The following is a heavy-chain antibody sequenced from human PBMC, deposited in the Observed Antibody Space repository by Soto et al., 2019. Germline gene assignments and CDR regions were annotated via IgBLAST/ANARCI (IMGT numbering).Heavy chain of an antibody. Sequence: GGSLRLSCAASGFTFSSYSMNWVRQAPGKGLEWVSSISSSSSYIYYADSVKGRFTISRDNAKNSLYLQMNSLRAEDTAVYYCARDGDYVWGSYRWSDAFDIWGQGTMVTVSS. J-gene: IGHJ3*02. CDR3: ARDGDYVWGSYRWSDAFDI. CDR2: ISSSSSYI. CDR1: GFTFSSYS. V-gene: IGHV3-21*01. D-gene: IGHD3-16*02.